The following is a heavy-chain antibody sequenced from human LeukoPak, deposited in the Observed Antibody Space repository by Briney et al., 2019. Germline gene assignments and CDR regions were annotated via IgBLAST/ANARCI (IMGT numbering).Heavy chain of an antibody. V-gene: IGHV4-59*01. CDR1: GGSISSYY. J-gene: IGHJ4*02. CDR2: IYYSGST. D-gene: IGHD6-13*01. CDR3: TRAAGPLAAPDF. Sequence: PSETLSLTCTVSGGSISSYYWSWIRLPPGKGLEWIGYIYYSGSTNYNPSLKSRVTISVDTSKNQFSLKLSSVTAADTAVYYCTRAAGPLAAPDFWGQGTPVTVSS.